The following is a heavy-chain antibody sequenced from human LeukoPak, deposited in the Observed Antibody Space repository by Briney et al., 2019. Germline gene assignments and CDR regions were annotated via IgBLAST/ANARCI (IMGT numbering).Heavy chain of an antibody. CDR3: AKEIFSGLLYIDY. CDR1: GFTFSSSS. Sequence: GGSLRLSCAASGFTFSSSSISWVRQAPGKGLEWVSAITDAVGSTHYADSVKGRFTISSDNSKNTVYLQMNSLRPEDMAVYHCAKEIFSGLLYIDYWGQGTLVTVSS. D-gene: IGHD5-12*01. V-gene: IGHV3-23*01. CDR2: ITDAVGST. J-gene: IGHJ4*02.